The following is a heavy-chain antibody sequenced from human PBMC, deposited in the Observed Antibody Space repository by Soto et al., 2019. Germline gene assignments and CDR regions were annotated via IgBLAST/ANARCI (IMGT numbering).Heavy chain of an antibody. J-gene: IGHJ4*02. CDR1: GGSISSYY. CDR2: IYYSGST. V-gene: IGHV4-59*01. Sequence: QVKLQESGPGLVKPSETLSLTCTVSGGSISSYYWSWIRQPPGKGLEWIGYIYYSGSTNYNPSLKSRVTISVDTSKNQFSLKLSSVTAADTAVYYCARGPPSFDYWGQGTLVTVSS. CDR3: ARGPPSFDY.